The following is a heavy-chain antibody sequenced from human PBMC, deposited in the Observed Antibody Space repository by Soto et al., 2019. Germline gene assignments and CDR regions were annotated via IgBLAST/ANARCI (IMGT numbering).Heavy chain of an antibody. D-gene: IGHD5-12*01. CDR1: GFPFSSYA. CDR2: IRGNGDSP. CDR3: VKSRGGNNFEFFD. J-gene: IGHJ4*02. Sequence: ECLSLTCSASGFPFSSYAMHWVRQAPGKGLDYVSGIRGNGDSPFYADSVKGRFTISRDNSKNALYLLMSSLSADDTAVYYCVKSRGGNNFEFFDWGQGAMVTVS. V-gene: IGHV3-64D*06.